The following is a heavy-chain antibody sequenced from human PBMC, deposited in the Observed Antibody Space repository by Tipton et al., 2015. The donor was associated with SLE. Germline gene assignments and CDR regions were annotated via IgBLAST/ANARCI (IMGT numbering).Heavy chain of an antibody. CDR2: IYADGST. CDR1: GFTLGSYT. Sequence: SLRLSCAASGFTLGSYTVSWVRQAPGKGLEWVSLIYADGSTNYADSEKGRFTISRGDSKNTVSLQMNSLRADDTAVYYCARGFYGMDVWGQGTTVTVSS. V-gene: IGHV3-23*03. CDR3: ARGFYGMDV. J-gene: IGHJ6*02.